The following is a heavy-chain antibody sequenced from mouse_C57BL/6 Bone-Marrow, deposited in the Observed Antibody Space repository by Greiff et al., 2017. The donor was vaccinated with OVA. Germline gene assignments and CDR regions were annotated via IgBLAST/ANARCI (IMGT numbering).Heavy chain of an antibody. J-gene: IGHJ4*01. CDR1: GFSLTSYG. V-gene: IGHV2-2*01. CDR2: IWRGGST. CDR3: ARNYPYYAMDY. D-gene: IGHD5-5*01. Sequence: QVQLQQSGPGLVQPSQSLSITCTVSGFSLTSYGVHWVRQSPGKGLEWLGVIWRGGSTDYNAAFISRLSISKDNSKSQVFFKMNSLQADDTAIYYCARNYPYYAMDYWGQGTSVTVSS.